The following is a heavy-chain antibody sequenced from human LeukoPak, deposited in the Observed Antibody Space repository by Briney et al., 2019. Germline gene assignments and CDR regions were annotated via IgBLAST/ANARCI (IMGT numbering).Heavy chain of an antibody. J-gene: IGHJ4*02. CDR2: ISSSGSTI. Sequence: GGSLRLSCAASGFTFSSYEMNWVRQAPGKGLEWVSYISSSGSTIYYADSVKGRSTISRDNAKNSLFLQMNSLRAEDTAVYYCARDLGTLTDYWGQGTLVTVSS. D-gene: IGHD1-1*01. CDR3: ARDLGTLTDY. V-gene: IGHV3-48*03. CDR1: GFTFSSYE.